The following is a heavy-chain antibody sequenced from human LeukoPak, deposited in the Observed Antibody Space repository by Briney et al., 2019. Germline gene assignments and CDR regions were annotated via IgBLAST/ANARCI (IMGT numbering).Heavy chain of an antibody. V-gene: IGHV1-58*02. Sequence: SVKVSCKASGFTFTSSAMQWVRQARGQRLEWIGWIVVGSGNTNHAQKFQERVTITRDMSTSTAYMELSSLRSEDTAVYYCAADLRVVGASFDYWGQGTLVTVSP. CDR3: AADLRVVGASFDY. D-gene: IGHD1-26*01. J-gene: IGHJ4*02. CDR2: IVVGSGNT. CDR1: GFTFTSSA.